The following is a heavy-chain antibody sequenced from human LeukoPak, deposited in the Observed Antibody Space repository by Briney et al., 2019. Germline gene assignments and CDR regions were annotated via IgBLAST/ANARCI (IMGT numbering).Heavy chain of an antibody. CDR3: ANFYGDYGAFDI. CDR1: GGSISSYY. Sequence: MASETLSLTCTVSGGSISSYYWSWIRQPPGQGLEWIGYIYYSGSTNYNPSLKSRVTISVDTSKNQFSLKLSSVTAADTAVYYCANFYGDYGAFDIWGQGTMVTVSS. V-gene: IGHV4-59*13. J-gene: IGHJ3*02. CDR2: IYYSGST. D-gene: IGHD4-17*01.